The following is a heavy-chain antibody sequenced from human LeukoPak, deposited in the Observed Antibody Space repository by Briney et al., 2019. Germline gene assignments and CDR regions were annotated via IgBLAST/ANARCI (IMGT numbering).Heavy chain of an antibody. CDR2: KKQDGREK. D-gene: IGHD3-22*01. Sequence: PGGSLRLSCAASGFTFSSYWTSWGPHGPGTGRGRGAKKKQDGREKYYVDSVKGRFTISRDNAKNSLYLQMNSLRAEDTAVYYCAREPSSGYYSPHFDYWGQGTLVTVSS. CDR3: AREPSSGYYSPHFDY. V-gene: IGHV3-7*01. CDR1: GFTFSSYW. J-gene: IGHJ4*02.